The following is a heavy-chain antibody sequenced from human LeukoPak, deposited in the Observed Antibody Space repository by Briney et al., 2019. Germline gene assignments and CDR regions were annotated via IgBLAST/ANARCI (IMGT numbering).Heavy chain of an antibody. J-gene: IGHJ4*02. CDR2: IKQDGSEK. CDR3: ASLPTTIFGVVVPTPHY. V-gene: IGHV3-7*01. D-gene: IGHD3-3*01. Sequence: GGSLRLSWAASGFTFSSYWMSWVRQAPGKGLEWVANIKQDGSEKYYVDSVKGRFTISRDNAKNSLYLQMNSLRAEDTAVYYCASLPTTIFGVVVPTPHYWGQGTLVTVSS. CDR1: GFTFSSYW.